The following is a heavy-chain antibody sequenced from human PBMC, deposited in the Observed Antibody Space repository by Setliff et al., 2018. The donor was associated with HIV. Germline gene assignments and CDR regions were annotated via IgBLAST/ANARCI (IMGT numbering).Heavy chain of an antibody. V-gene: IGHV4-39*02. CDR1: GDSIHSVTSY. D-gene: IGHD3-22*01. CDR2: IYYSGNT. J-gene: IGHJ4*02. Sequence: PSETLSLTCTVSGDSIHSVTSYWGWFRQSPGKGLEWIGTIYYSGNTYYSPSLMSRVTISVVTSKSHFSLKMTSVTAADTAIYFCARGALSLTMTKLLSFFDSWGQGTQVTVSS. CDR3: ARGALSLTMTKLLSFFDS.